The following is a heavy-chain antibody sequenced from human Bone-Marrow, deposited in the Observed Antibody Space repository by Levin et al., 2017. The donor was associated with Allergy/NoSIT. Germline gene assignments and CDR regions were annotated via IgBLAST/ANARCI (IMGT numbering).Heavy chain of an antibody. J-gene: IGHJ3*01. CDR1: GFSFNNDA. V-gene: IGHV3-30*04. Sequence: SCVASGFSFNNDAMHWVRQAPGKGLEWLAVVSWDGTITYYAESVKGRFTISRDNSKNTVYVEVNSLRDEDTAVYFCARRSTNQALDLWGQGTLVTVSS. CDR2: VSWDGTIT. D-gene: IGHD2-8*01. CDR3: ARRSTNQALDL.